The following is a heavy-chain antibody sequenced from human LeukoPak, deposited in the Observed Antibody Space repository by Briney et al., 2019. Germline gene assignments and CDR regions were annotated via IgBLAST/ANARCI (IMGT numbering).Heavy chain of an antibody. D-gene: IGHD7-27*01. CDR3: ARGLKLGQPYYYYYYMDV. V-gene: IGHV4-34*01. J-gene: IGHJ6*03. Sequence: SETLSLTCAVYGGSFSGYYWSWIRQPPGKGLEWIGEINHSGSTNYNPSLKSRVTISVDTSKNQFSLKLSSVTAADTAVYYCARGLKLGQPYYYYYYMDVWGKGTTVTVSS. CDR2: INHSGST. CDR1: GGSFSGYY.